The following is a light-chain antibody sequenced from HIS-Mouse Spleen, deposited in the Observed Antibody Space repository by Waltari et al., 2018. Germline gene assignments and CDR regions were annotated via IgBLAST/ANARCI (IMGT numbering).Light chain of an antibody. J-gene: IGKJ1*01. CDR2: KGS. CDR1: QSISSW. V-gene: IGKV1-5*03. CDR3: QQYNSYSWT. Sequence: DIQMTQSPSTLSASVGDRVTITCRASQSISSWLAWYQQKPGKAPKLLSYKGSSLESGVPSRFSVSGSGTEFTLTISRLQPDDFATYYCQQYNSYSWTFGQGTNVEIK.